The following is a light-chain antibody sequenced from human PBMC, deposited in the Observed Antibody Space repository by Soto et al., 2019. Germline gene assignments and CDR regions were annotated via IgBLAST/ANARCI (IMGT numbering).Light chain of an antibody. V-gene: IGLV1-40*01. CDR3: QSYDSSLSGSGV. CDR1: YSNIGAGYE. J-gene: IGLJ3*02. CDR2: GHN. Sequence: QPVLTQPPSVSGAPGQRVTISCTGSYSNIGAGYEVHWYQQIPGTAPKLLISGHNNRPSGVPDRFFGSKSGTSASLTIIGLQAEDEADYYSQSYDSSLSGSGVFGGGTQLTVL.